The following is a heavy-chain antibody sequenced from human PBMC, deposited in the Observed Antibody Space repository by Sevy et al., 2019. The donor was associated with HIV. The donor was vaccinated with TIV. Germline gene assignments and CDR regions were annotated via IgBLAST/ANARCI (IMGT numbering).Heavy chain of an antibody. CDR3: ATESRLLFHNHDAFDI. Sequence: ASVKVSCKVSGYTLTELSMHWVRQAPGKGLEWMGGFDPEDGETIYAQKFQGRVTMTEDTSTETAYMELSSLRSEDTAVYYCATESRLLFHNHDAFDIWGQGTMVTVSS. J-gene: IGHJ3*02. D-gene: IGHD2-21*02. V-gene: IGHV1-24*01. CDR2: FDPEDGET. CDR1: GYTLTELS.